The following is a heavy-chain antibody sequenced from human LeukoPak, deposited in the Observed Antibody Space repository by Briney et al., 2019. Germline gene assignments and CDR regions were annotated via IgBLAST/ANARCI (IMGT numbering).Heavy chain of an antibody. D-gene: IGHD4-17*01. CDR3: AKPRRGDYEDYYYYYMDV. J-gene: IGHJ6*03. V-gene: IGHV3-30*02. CDR2: ILYDGSNR. Sequence: GGSVRLSCAASGFTFSSYDMHWVRQAPGKGLEWVAFILYDGSNRYYADSVKGRFTISRDNSKNTLYLQMNSLRAEDTAVYYCAKPRRGDYEDYYYYYMDVWGKGTTVTISS. CDR1: GFTFSSYD.